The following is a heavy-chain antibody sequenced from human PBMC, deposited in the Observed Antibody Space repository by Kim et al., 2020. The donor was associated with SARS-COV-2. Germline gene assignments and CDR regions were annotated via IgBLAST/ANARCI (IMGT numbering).Heavy chain of an antibody. V-gene: IGHV2-5*02. CDR1: GFSLSTSGVG. CDR3: AHRRDYYYGMDV. J-gene: IGHJ6*02. CDR2: IYWDDDK. Sequence: SGPTLVNPTQTLTLTCTFSGFSLSTSGVGVGWIRQPPGKALEWLALIYWDDDKRYSPSLKSRLTVTKDTPKNQVGLTMTNMDPVDTATYYCAHRRDYYYGMDVWGQGTTVTVSS.